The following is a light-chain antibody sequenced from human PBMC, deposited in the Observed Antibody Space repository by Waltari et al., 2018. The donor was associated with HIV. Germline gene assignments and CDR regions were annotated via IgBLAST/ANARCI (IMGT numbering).Light chain of an antibody. CDR1: RSNIGRTT. CDR2: SNN. J-gene: IGLJ3*02. CDR3: ASWDDSLKGWV. V-gene: IGLV1-44*01. Sequence: QSVLTQPPSASGTPGQRVTISCSGSRSNIGRTTVSWFQQLPGTAPKLLIYSNNQRPSGVPDRFTGSKSGTSASLAISGLQSDDEADYYCASWDDSLKGWVFGGGTKLTVL.